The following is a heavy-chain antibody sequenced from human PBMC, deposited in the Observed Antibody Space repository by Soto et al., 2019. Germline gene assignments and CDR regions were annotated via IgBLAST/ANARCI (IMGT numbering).Heavy chain of an antibody. J-gene: IGHJ4*02. CDR1: GFRFSDYY. Sequence: PGGSLRLSCAASGFRFSDYYMSWIRQAPGKGLEWVSYIRSSDNTRYYADSVKGRFTISRDNAKNSLYLQMNGLRAEDTAVYYCERGNALYDYWGQGILVTVSS. D-gene: IGHD2-2*01. V-gene: IGHV3-11*01. CDR2: IRSSDNTR. CDR3: ERGNALYDY.